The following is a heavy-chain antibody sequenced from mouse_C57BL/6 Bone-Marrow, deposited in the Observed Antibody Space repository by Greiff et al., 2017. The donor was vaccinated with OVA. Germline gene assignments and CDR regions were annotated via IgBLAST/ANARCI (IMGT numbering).Heavy chain of an antibody. D-gene: IGHD1-1*01. V-gene: IGHV14-2*01. CDR1: GFNIKDYY. Sequence: VQLKQSGAELVKPGASVKLSCTASGFNIKDYYMHWVKQRTEQGLEWIGRIDPEDGETKYAPKFQGKATITADTSSNTAYLQLSSLTSEDTAVYYCARDLGHYYGSSLTEDCDVWGTGTTVTVSS. J-gene: IGHJ1*03. CDR2: IDPEDGET. CDR3: ARDLGHYYGSSLTEDCDV.